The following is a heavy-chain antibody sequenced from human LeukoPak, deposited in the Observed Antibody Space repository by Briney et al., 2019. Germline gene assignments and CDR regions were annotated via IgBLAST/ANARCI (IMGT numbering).Heavy chain of an antibody. CDR3: ARDLDSSGYGDWFDP. V-gene: IGHV4-39*02. Sequence: PSETLSLTCTVSGGSISSSSYYWGWIRQPPGKGLEWIGSIYYSGSTYYNPSLKSRVTISVDTSKNQFSLKLSSVTAADTAVYYCARDLDSSGYGDWFDPWGQGTLVTVSS. J-gene: IGHJ5*02. D-gene: IGHD3-22*01. CDR2: IYYSGST. CDR1: GGSISSSSYY.